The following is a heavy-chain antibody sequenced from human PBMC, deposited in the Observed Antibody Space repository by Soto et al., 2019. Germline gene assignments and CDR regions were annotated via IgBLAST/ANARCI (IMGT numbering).Heavy chain of an antibody. CDR3: ARVSAGVGASYVFWM. CDR2: FSPYNGNT. V-gene: IGHV1-18*01. Sequence: QAQLVQSGAEVKNPGASVKVSCKASGYSFPSHGINWVRQAPGQGLEWMGWFSPYNGNTNYAQNLQGRDTMTTDKSPSTAYMERSSLTSADTAVHYCARVSAGVGASYVFWMWGQGTMVTVSS. D-gene: IGHD3-3*01. CDR1: GYSFPSHG. J-gene: IGHJ3*01.